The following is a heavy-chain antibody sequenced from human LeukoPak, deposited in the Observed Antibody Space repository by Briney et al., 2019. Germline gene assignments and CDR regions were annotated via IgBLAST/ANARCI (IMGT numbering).Heavy chain of an antibody. Sequence: GGSLRLSCAATAFTFSSYGMHWVRQAPGKGLEWVAFIRYDGSNKYYADSVKGRFTISRDNSKNTLYLQMNSLRAEDTAVYYCAKDVDYYDSSGYYYFDYWGQGTLVTVSS. D-gene: IGHD3-22*01. V-gene: IGHV3-30*02. CDR2: IRYDGSNK. J-gene: IGHJ4*02. CDR3: AKDVDYYDSSGYYYFDY. CDR1: AFTFSSYG.